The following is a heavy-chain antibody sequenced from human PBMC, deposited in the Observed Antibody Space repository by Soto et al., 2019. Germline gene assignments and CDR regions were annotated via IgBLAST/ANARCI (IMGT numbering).Heavy chain of an antibody. CDR2: IIPIFGTA. V-gene: IGHV1-69*01. J-gene: IGHJ6*02. D-gene: IGHD6-19*01. CDR3: ASGSSSGWGGDYYYYYGMDV. CDR1: GGTFSSYA. Sequence: QVQLVQSGAEVKKPGSSVKVSCKASGGTFSSYAISWVRQAPGQGLEWMGGIIPIFGTANYAQKFQGRVTITADESTSTAYMERSSLRSEDTAVYYCASGSSSGWGGDYYYYYGMDVWGQGTTVTVSS.